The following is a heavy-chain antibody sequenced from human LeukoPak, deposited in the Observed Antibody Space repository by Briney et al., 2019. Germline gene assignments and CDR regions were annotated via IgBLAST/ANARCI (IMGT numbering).Heavy chain of an antibody. J-gene: IGHJ4*02. V-gene: IGHV1-46*01. Sequence: ASVKVSCKASGYTFSNYYMHWVRQAPGQGLEWMGVINPDGDSTTYAQKYQGRVTMTSDMSTSTVYMEVSSLRSEDTAIYYCARAYSGYGGYFDFWGQGILVTASS. CDR3: ARAYSGYGGYFDF. CDR2: INPDGDST. CDR1: GYTFSNYY. D-gene: IGHD5-12*01.